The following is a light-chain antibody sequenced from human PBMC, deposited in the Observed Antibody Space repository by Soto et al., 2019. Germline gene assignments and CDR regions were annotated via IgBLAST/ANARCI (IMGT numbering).Light chain of an antibody. CDR1: QSLLHSNGYNY. J-gene: IGKJ1*01. CDR2: LGS. V-gene: IGKV2-28*01. Sequence: DIVMTQSPLSLPVTPGEPASISCRSSQSLLHSNGYNYLDWYLQKPGQSPQVLIYLGSNRASGVPDRLSGSGSGTDFTLQISRVEAEDVGVYYCMQPLQTPWTFGQGTKVEL. CDR3: MQPLQTPWT.